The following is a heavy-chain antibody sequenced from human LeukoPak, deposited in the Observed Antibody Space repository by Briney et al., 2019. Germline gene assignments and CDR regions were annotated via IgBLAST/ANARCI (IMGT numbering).Heavy chain of an antibody. CDR3: AKDLSCTTATCSLDY. Sequence: PGGSLRLSCAASGFTFSNYAMTWVRQAPGKGLEWVSGISGSGGSTYYAESVKGRFTISRDNSKNTLYLQMNSLRAEDTAVYYCAKDLSCTTATCSLDYWGQGTLVTVSS. V-gene: IGHV3-23*01. J-gene: IGHJ4*02. D-gene: IGHD2-2*01. CDR2: ISGSGGST. CDR1: GFTFSNYA.